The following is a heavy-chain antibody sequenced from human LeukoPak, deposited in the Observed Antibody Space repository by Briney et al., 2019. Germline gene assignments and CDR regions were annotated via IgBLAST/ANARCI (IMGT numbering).Heavy chain of an antibody. J-gene: IGHJ5*02. Sequence: PSETLSLTCAVYGGSFSGYYWSWIRQPPGKGLEWIGEINHSGSTNYNPSLKSRVTISVDTSKNQFSLKLSSVTAADTAVYYCARGLGIQLWLSWFDPWGQGILVTVSS. CDR2: INHSGST. V-gene: IGHV4-34*01. CDR1: GGSFSGYY. D-gene: IGHD5-18*01. CDR3: ARGLGIQLWLSWFDP.